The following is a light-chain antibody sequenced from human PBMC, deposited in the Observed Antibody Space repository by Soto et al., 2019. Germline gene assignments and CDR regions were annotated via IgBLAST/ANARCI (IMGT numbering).Light chain of an antibody. J-gene: IGLJ1*01. CDR2: DVS. CDR1: SSDVGGYNY. Sequence: QSVLTQPASVSGSPGQSITISCTGTSSDVGGYNYVSWYQQHPGKAPKLIFYDVSNRPSGVSERFSVSKSGYTASLTISGLQAEDEADYYCNSYTTSSTYVFGTGTKVTVL. V-gene: IGLV2-14*01. CDR3: NSYTTSSTYV.